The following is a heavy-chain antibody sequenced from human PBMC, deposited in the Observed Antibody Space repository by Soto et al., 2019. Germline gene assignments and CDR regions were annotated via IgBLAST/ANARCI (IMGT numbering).Heavy chain of an antibody. CDR2: ITYDGGNQ. Sequence: QVQLVESGGGVVQPERSLRLSCEASGFIFRSYTMHWVRQAPGKGLEWVGVITYDGGNQYYADSVKGRFTISRDNSRNTMYLQLNSLRPDDTALYYCARAPSGSYPEFDYWGQGTLVTVSS. V-gene: IGHV3-30-3*01. D-gene: IGHD1-26*01. CDR3: ARAPSGSYPEFDY. J-gene: IGHJ4*02. CDR1: GFIFRSYT.